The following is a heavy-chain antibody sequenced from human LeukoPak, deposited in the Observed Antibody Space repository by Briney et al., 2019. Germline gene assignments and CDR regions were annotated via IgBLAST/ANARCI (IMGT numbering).Heavy chain of an antibody. CDR3: AKPSITGTTSSAFDY. Sequence: TGGSLRLSCAASGFTFSSYAMSWVRQAPGKGLEWVSAISGSGGSTYYADSVKGRFTISRDNSKNTLYLQMNSLRAEDTAVYYCAKPSITGTTSSAFDYWGQGTLVTVSS. CDR1: GFTFSSYA. D-gene: IGHD1-20*01. J-gene: IGHJ4*02. CDR2: ISGSGGST. V-gene: IGHV3-23*01.